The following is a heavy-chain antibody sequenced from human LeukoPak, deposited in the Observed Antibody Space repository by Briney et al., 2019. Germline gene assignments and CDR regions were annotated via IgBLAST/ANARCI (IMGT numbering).Heavy chain of an antibody. Sequence: SETLSLTCTVSGGSISSGDYYWSWIRQPPGKGLEWIGYIYYSGSTYYNPSLKSRVTISVDTSKSQFSLKLSSVTAADTAVYYCARVLPVMITFGGVTSADAFDIWGQGTMVTVSS. D-gene: IGHD3-16*01. V-gene: IGHV4-30-4*01. CDR3: ARVLPVMITFGGVTSADAFDI. J-gene: IGHJ3*02. CDR1: GGSISSGDYY. CDR2: IYYSGST.